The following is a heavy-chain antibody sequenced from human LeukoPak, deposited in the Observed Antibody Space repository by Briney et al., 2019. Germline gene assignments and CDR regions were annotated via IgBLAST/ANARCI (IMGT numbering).Heavy chain of an antibody. CDR2: ISYDGSDK. J-gene: IGHJ4*02. D-gene: IGHD3-22*01. CDR3: AKEGQGYYDSSGFGYYFDY. V-gene: IGHV3-30*18. Sequence: GRSLRLSCAASGFTFSSYGMHWVRQAPGKGLEWVAVISYDGSDKYYADSVKGRFTISRDNSKNTLYLQMNSLRAEDTAVYHCAKEGQGYYDSSGFGYYFDYWGQGTLVTVSS. CDR1: GFTFSSYG.